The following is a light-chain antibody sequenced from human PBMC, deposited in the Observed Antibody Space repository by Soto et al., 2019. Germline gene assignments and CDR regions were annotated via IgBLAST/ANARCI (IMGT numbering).Light chain of an antibody. CDR2: GAS. J-gene: IGKJ1*01. CDR1: QSVSSN. Sequence: EIVMTQSPATLSVSPGERATLSCRASQSVSSNLAWYQQKPAQAPRLLIYGASTRATGISARFSGSGSGTEFTLTISSLQSEDFAVYYCQQYNNWPRTFGQATMVEIK. CDR3: QQYNNWPRT. V-gene: IGKV3-15*01.